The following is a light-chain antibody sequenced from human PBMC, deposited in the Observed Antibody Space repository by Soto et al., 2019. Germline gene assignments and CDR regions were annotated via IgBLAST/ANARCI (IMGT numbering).Light chain of an antibody. Sequence: QSVLTQPPSVSGAPGQTVTISCSGSSSNIGSRYDVQWFQQVPGTVPKLVIYGNNNRPSGIPDRFSGSKSGTSASLAITGLQGEDEADYYCQCYAKGLNGYVFGPGTKLTVL. CDR3: QCYAKGLNGYV. CDR2: GNN. J-gene: IGLJ1*01. V-gene: IGLV1-40*01. CDR1: SSNIGSRYD.